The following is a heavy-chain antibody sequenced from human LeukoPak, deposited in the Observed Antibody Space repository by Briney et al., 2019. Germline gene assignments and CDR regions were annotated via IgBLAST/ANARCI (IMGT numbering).Heavy chain of an antibody. CDR1: GYTFTTYY. V-gene: IGHV1-46*01. CDR3: ARVMGYCTVSSCPGMDV. D-gene: IGHD2-8*02. Sequence: GASVKVSCKTSGYTFTTYYLNWVRQAPGQGLEWMGKIDPSYRRAFYAQKFQGRVTMTRNTSTSTVYMELSSLTSEDTAVYFCARVMGYCTVSSCPGMDVWGQGTRVTVSS. J-gene: IGHJ4*02. CDR2: IDPSYRRA.